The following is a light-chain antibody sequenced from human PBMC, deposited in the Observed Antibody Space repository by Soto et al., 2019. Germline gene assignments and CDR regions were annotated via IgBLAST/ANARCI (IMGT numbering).Light chain of an antibody. CDR1: QSIASS. CDR2: AAS. V-gene: IGKV1-39*01. CDR3: QQGYSTPADT. J-gene: IGKJ2*01. Sequence: DIQMTQSPSSLSASVGDRVTITCRASQSIASSMNWYQQKPGKAPKLLISAASRLQSGVPSRFIGSGSGTDFTLTTSSLQPEDFASYYCQQGYSTPADTFGQGTKLEIK.